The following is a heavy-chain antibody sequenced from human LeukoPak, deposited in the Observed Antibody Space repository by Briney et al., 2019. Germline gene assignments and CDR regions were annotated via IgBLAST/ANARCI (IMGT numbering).Heavy chain of an antibody. CDR2: IYYSGST. CDR3: AGPYSSGAYFDY. J-gene: IGHJ4*02. CDR1: GGSFSGDY. V-gene: IGHV4-34*01. Sequence: PSETLSLTCAVYGGSFSGDYWIWIRQPPGKGLEWIGSIYYSGSTYYNPSLKSRVTISVDTSKNQFSLKLSSVTAADTAVYYCAGPYSSGAYFDYWGQGTLVTVSS. D-gene: IGHD6-19*01.